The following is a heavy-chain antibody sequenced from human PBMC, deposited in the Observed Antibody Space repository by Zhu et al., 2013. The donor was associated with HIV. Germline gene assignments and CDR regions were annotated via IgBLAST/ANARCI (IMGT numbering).Heavy chain of an antibody. CDR1: GYTFTGYY. D-gene: IGHD3-3*01. Sequence: QVQLVQSGAEVKKPGASVKVSCKASGYTFTGYYMHWVRQAPGQGLEWMGWINPNSGGTNYAQKFQGRVTMTRDTSITTAYMELSGLRSDDTAVYYCAKSSDRVQFITIFYGLDVWGQGTTVTVSS. V-gene: IGHV1-2*02. J-gene: IGHJ6*02. CDR2: INPNSGGT. CDR3: AKSSDRVQFITIFYGLDV.